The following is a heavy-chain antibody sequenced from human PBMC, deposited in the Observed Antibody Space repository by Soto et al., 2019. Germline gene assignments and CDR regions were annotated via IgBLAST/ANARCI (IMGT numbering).Heavy chain of an antibody. CDR3: ARDGWGSNWYFDL. V-gene: IGHV3-74*01. CDR1: GFTFSSYW. Sequence: VVSLRLSCAASGFTFSSYWMHWVRQAPGKGLVWVSRINSDGSSTSYADSVKGRFTISRDNAKNTLYLQMNSLRAEDTAVYYCARDGWGSNWYFDLWGRGTLVTVSS. D-gene: IGHD3-16*01. CDR2: INSDGSST. J-gene: IGHJ2*01.